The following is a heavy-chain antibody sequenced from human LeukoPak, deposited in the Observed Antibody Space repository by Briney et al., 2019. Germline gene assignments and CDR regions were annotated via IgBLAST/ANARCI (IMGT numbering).Heavy chain of an antibody. J-gene: IGHJ4*02. Sequence: SETLSLTCTVSGGSISSYYWSWIRQPPGKGLEWIGYIYYSGSTNYNPSLKSRVTISVDTSKNQFSLKLSSVTAADTAMYYCARIIAVAGTSLDWFDYWGQGTLVTVSS. CDR3: ARIIAVAGTSLDWFDY. CDR1: GGSISSYY. V-gene: IGHV4-59*01. CDR2: IYYSGST. D-gene: IGHD6-19*01.